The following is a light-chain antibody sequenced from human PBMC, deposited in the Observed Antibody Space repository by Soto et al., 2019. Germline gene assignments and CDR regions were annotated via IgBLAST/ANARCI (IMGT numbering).Light chain of an antibody. CDR2: ATS. CDR1: QSITSNY. J-gene: IGKJ5*01. V-gene: IGKV3D-20*02. CDR3: QQRSNWPPIT. Sequence: EIVLTQSPGTLSLSPGERATLSCRASQSITSNYLAWYQQKPGQTPRLLIYATSTRATGIPARFSGSGSGTDFTLTISSLEPEDFAVYYCQQRSNWPPITFGQGTRLEIK.